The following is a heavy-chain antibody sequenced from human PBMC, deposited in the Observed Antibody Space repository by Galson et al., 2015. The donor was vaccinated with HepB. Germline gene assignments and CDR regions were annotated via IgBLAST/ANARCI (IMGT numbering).Heavy chain of an antibody. V-gene: IGHV3-33*06. Sequence: LRLSCAASGFTLSDYGMHWVRQAPGKGLEWVAVIWYDGSNKYYGESVKGRFTTSRDSTSNTVFLLMTSLRVDDTAVYYCAKVAILGATPHHFDYLGQGTLVTVSS. CDR3: AKVAILGATPHHFDY. CDR2: IWYDGSNK. J-gene: IGHJ4*02. CDR1: GFTLSDYG. D-gene: IGHD3-16*01.